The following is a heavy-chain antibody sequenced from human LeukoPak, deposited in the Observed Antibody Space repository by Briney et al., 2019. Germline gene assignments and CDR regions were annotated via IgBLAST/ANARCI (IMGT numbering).Heavy chain of an antibody. J-gene: IGHJ3*02. Sequence: SVKVSCKASGGTFSSYAISCVRPAPGQGLEWMGRIIPILGIANYAQKFQGRVTITADKSTSTAYMELSSLRSEDTAVYYCARHDYGVRDAFDIWGQGTMVTVSS. CDR3: ARHDYGVRDAFDI. CDR1: GGTFSSYA. V-gene: IGHV1-69*04. CDR2: IIPILGIA. D-gene: IGHD4-17*01.